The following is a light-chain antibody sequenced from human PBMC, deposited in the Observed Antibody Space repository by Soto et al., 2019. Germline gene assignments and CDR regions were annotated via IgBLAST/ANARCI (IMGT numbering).Light chain of an antibody. CDR3: QQRYSTPEFT. V-gene: IGKV1-39*01. CDR2: AAS. Sequence: DIQMTQSPSSLSASVGDRVTITCRASQSISNYLNWYQHKPGKVPKLLIYAASSLQSGVPSRFSGSGSGTDFTLTISSLQPEDFATYYCQQRYSTPEFTFGPGTKVDI. J-gene: IGKJ3*01. CDR1: QSISNY.